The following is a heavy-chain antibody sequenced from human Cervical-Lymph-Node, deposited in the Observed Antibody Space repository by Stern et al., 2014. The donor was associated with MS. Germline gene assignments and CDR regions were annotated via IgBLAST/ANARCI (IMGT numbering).Heavy chain of an antibody. CDR3: ARDMSTVTTPYFDY. CDR1: GFTFPSCY. J-gene: IGHJ4*02. CDR2: INANSGGT. V-gene: IGHV1-2*02. Sequence: DQLVESGAEVRRPGASVKVACKASGFTFPSCYMHWVRQAPGQGLEWMGWINANSGGTNSAQKFQGRVTMTRDTSISTVYMDLTGLTSDDTAIYYCARDMSTVTTPYFDYWGQGTLVTVPS. D-gene: IGHD4-17*01.